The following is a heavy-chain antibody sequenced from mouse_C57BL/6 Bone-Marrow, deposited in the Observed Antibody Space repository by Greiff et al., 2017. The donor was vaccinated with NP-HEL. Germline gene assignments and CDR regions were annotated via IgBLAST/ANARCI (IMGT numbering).Heavy chain of an antibody. CDR3: ARHRGSSYWYFDV. CDR1: GFTFSDYY. D-gene: IGHD1-1*01. Sequence: DVQLVESGGGLVQPGGSLKLSCAASGFTFSDYYMYWVRQTPEKRLEWVAYISNGGGSTYYPDTVKGRFTISRDNAKNTLYLQMSRLKSEDTAMYYCARHRGSSYWYFDVWGTGTTVTVSS. CDR2: ISNGGGST. J-gene: IGHJ1*03. V-gene: IGHV5-12*01.